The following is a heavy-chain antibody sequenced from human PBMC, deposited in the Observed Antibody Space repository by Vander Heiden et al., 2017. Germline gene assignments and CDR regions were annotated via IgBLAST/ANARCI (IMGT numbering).Heavy chain of an antibody. V-gene: IGHV3-30*04. CDR3: ASRVLVDGSSTRCLSLDY. Sequence: QVQLVESGGGVVQPGRSLRLSCAASGFTFSSYARHWVRQAPGKELEWVAVISYDGSNKYYADSVKGRGTISRDNSKNTLYRQMNSLRAEETAVYYCASRVLVDGSSTRCLSLDYWGQGTMVTVYS. J-gene: IGHJ4*02. CDR1: GFTFSSYA. D-gene: IGHD2-2*01. CDR2: ISYDGSNK.